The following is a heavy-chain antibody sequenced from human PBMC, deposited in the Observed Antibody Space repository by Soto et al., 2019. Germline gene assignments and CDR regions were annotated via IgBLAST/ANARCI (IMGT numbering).Heavy chain of an antibody. Sequence: ASVKVSCKDSGYTSTSYCISWVRQAPGQGLECMGWISAYNGNTNYAQKLQGRVTMTTDTSTSTAYMELRSLRSDDTAVYYCARVKGRWELPYYYYYGMDVWGQGTTVTVSS. CDR1: GYTSTSYC. CDR2: ISAYNGNT. J-gene: IGHJ6*02. D-gene: IGHD1-26*01. V-gene: IGHV1-18*01. CDR3: ARVKGRWELPYYYYYGMDV.